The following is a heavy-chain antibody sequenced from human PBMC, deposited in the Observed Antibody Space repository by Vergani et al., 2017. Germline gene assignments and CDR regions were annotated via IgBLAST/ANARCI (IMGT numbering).Heavy chain of an antibody. CDR1: GGSISSYY. Sequence: QVQLQESGPGLVKPSETLSLTCTVSGGSISSYYWSWIRQPPGKGLEWIGYIYYSGSTYYNPSLKSRVTISVDTSKNQFSLKLSSVTAADTAVYYCARSHSTMEEDYWGQGTLVTVSS. V-gene: IGHV4-59*12. D-gene: IGHD5-24*01. CDR2: IYYSGST. J-gene: IGHJ4*02. CDR3: ARSHSTMEEDY.